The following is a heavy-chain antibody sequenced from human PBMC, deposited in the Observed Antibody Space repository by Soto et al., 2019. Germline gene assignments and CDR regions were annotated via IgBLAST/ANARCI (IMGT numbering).Heavy chain of an antibody. CDR1: GFTFSSYA. V-gene: IGHV3-23*01. CDR3: AKPTTRITIFGVVIPDAFDI. Sequence: GGSLRLSCAASGFTFSSYAMSWVRQAPGKGLEWVSAISGSGGSTYYADSVKGRFTISRDNSKNTLYLQMNSLRAEDTAVYYCAKPTTRITIFGVVIPDAFDIWGQGTMVTVSS. CDR2: ISGSGGST. J-gene: IGHJ3*02. D-gene: IGHD3-3*01.